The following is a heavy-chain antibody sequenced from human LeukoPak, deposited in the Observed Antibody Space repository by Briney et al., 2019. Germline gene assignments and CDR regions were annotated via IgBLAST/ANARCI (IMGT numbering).Heavy chain of an antibody. J-gene: IGHJ4*02. Sequence: VASVKVSCKASGYTFTSYDINWVRQATGQGLEWMGWINPNSGVTKYSQKFQGRVTMTRDTSISTAYVEVNWLTSDDTAVYYCARGLSMAVAVIDYWGQGTLVTVSS. D-gene: IGHD6-19*01. V-gene: IGHV1-2*02. CDR1: GYTFTSYD. CDR2: INPNSGVT. CDR3: ARGLSMAVAVIDY.